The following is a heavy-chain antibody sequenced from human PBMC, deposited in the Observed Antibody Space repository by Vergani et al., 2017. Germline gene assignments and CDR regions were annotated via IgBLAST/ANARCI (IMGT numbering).Heavy chain of an antibody. D-gene: IGHD3-16*02. CDR1: GFTFSSYA. J-gene: IGHJ2*01. CDR2: ISGSGGST. CDR3: AKDPLSYYDXVWGSYRPNWYFDL. V-gene: IGHV3-23*01. Sequence: EVQLLESGGGLVQPGGSLRLSCAASGFTFSSYAMSWVRQAPGKGLEWVSAISGSGGSTYYADSVKGRFTISRDNSKNTLYLQMNSLRAEDTAVYYCAKDPLSYYDXVWGSYRPNWYFDLWGRGTLVTVSS.